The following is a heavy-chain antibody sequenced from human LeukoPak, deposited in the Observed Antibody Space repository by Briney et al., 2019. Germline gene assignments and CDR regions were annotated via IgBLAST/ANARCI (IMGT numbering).Heavy chain of an antibody. CDR2: ISSSSSYI. CDR1: GFTFSSYS. CDR3: ARKYNWNDETGVFDI. D-gene: IGHD1-20*01. V-gene: IGHV3-21*01. J-gene: IGHJ3*02. Sequence: GGSLRLSCAASGFTFSSYSMNWVRQAPGKGLEWVSSISSSSSYIYYADSVKGRFTISRDNAKNSLYLQMNSLRAEETAVYYLARKYNWNDETGVFDIWGKGTMVTVS.